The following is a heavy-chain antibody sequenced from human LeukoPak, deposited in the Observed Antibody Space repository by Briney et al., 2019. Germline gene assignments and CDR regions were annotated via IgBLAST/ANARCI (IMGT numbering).Heavy chain of an antibody. Sequence: SETLSLTCTVSGGSISSSSYYWGWIRQPPGKGLEWVASTYYSGSTYYNPSLKSRVTISVDTSKNQFSLKLSSVTAADTAVYYCAREDYGGTSYWGQGTLVTVSS. CDR1: GGSISSSSYY. V-gene: IGHV4-39*02. J-gene: IGHJ4*02. CDR3: AREDYGGTSY. D-gene: IGHD4-23*01. CDR2: TYYSGST.